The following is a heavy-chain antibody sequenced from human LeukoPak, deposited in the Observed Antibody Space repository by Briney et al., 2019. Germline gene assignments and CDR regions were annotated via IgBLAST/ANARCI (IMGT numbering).Heavy chain of an antibody. D-gene: IGHD2-15*01. CDR1: GYTFTSYD. J-gene: IGHJ5*02. CDR3: ARRAGYCSGGSCLLNWFDP. Sequence: ASVKVSCKASGYTFTSYDINWVRQATGQGLEWMGWMNPNSGNTGYAQKFKGRVTMTRNTSISTAYMELSSLRSEDTAVYYCARRAGYCSGGSCLLNWFDPWGQGTLVTVSS. CDR2: MNPNSGNT. V-gene: IGHV1-8*01.